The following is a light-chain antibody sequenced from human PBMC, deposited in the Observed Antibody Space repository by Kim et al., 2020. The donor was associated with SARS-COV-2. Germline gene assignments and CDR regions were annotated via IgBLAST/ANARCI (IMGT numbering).Light chain of an antibody. CDR1: KLGDKY. V-gene: IGLV3-1*01. Sequence: VPPGQTASIPCSGDKLGDKYACWYQQKPGQSPVLVIYQDSRRPSGIPERFSGSNSGNTATLTISETQAMDEADYYCEAWDSSAGVFGTGTKVTVL. CDR2: QDS. CDR3: EAWDSSAGV. J-gene: IGLJ1*01.